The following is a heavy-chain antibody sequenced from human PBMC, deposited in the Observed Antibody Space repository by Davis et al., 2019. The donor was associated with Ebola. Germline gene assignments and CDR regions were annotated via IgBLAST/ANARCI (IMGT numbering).Heavy chain of an antibody. V-gene: IGHV5-51*01. J-gene: IGHJ5*02. D-gene: IGHD6-6*01. CDR2: IYPGDSDT. Sequence: GESLKISCKGSGYSFTSYWIVWVRQMPGKGLEWMGIIYPGDSDTRYSPSFQGQVTISVDKSISTAYLQWSSLKASDTAMYYCARLSIAAHWDWFDPWGQGTLVTVSS. CDR3: ARLSIAAHWDWFDP. CDR1: GYSFTSYW.